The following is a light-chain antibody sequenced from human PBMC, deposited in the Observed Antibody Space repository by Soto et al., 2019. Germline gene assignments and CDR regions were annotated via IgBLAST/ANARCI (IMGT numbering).Light chain of an antibody. CDR2: DVS. J-gene: IGLJ2*01. V-gene: IGLV2-14*01. CDR3: SSYTSSSTL. CDR1: SSDVGGYNY. Sequence: QSALTQPASVSGSPGQSITISCTGTSSDVGGYNYVSWYQQHPGKAPKRMIYDVSNRPSGVSNRFSGSKSGNTASLNISGLQAEDEADYYCSSYTSSSTLFGGGTKRTV.